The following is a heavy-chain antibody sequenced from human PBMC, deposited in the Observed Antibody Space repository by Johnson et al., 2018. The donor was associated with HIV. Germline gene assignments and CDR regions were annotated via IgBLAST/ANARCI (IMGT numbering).Heavy chain of an antibody. Sequence: QVQVVESGGGVVQPGRSLRLSCTASGFTLSSYAIHWVRQAPGKGLEWVAVISYSGSNKHYADSVKGRFTISRDNSKNTLYLQMNSLRAEDTAVYYCARVATVEDAFDIWGQGTMVTVSS. V-gene: IGHV3-30*04. CDR2: ISYSGSNK. J-gene: IGHJ3*02. D-gene: IGHD4-23*01. CDR1: GFTLSSYA. CDR3: ARVATVEDAFDI.